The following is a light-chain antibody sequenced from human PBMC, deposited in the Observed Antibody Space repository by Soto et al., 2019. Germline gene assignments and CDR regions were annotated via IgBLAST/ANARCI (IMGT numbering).Light chain of an antibody. V-gene: IGKV1-39*01. Sequence: DIQMTQSPSSLSASVGDRFTITCRASQSISSYLNWYQQKPGKAPKLLIYAASSLQSGVPSRFSGSGSGTDFTLTISSLQPEDFATYYCQQSYSTPQLTFGGGTKVDIK. CDR3: QQSYSTPQLT. CDR2: AAS. J-gene: IGKJ4*01. CDR1: QSISSY.